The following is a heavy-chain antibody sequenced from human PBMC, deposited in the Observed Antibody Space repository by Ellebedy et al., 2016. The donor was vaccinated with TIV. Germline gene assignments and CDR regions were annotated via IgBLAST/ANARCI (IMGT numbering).Heavy chain of an antibody. V-gene: IGHV4-39*01. CDR3: ARQLGELLGYNWFDP. CDR1: GGSISSGSYY. D-gene: IGHD3-10*01. J-gene: IGHJ5*02. Sequence: SETLSLTCTVSGGSISSGSYYWGWIRQPPGKGLEWIGNIYYSGSTTYYNPSLKSRVTISVDTSKNQFSLKLSSVTAADTAVYYCARQLGELLGYNWFDPWGQGTLVTVFS. CDR2: IYYSGSTT.